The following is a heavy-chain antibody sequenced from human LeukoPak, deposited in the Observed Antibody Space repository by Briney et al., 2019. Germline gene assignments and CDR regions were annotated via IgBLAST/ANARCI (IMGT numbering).Heavy chain of an antibody. J-gene: IGHJ4*02. CDR1: GGSISSSSYY. CDR3: ASGDSSGWPSPADY. D-gene: IGHD6-19*01. CDR2: IYYSGST. Sequence: SEALSLTCTVSGGSISSSSYYWGWIRQPTGKGLEWIGSIYYSGSTYYNPSLKSRVTISVDTSKNQFSLKLSSVTAADTAVYYCASGDSSGWPSPADYWGQGTLVTVSS. V-gene: IGHV4-39*01.